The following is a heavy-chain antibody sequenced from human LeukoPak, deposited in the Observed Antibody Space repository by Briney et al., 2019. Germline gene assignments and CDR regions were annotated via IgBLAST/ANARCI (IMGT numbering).Heavy chain of an antibody. CDR2: ILSTFNT. V-gene: IGHV3-23*01. D-gene: IGHD1-26*01. CDR1: GLTFSNHG. Sequence: GGSLRLSCAVSGLTFSNHGMSWVRQAPGKGLEWVSTILSTFNTYHADSVRGRFTISRDNSENTLYLQMNSLTDEDTAIYYCHKDLLGAGRYWGQGTLVTVSS. CDR3: HKDLLGAGRY. J-gene: IGHJ4*02.